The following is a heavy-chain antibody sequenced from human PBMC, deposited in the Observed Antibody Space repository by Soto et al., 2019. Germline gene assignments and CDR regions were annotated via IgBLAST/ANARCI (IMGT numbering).Heavy chain of an antibody. CDR1: GGTFSSYA. J-gene: IGHJ4*02. CDR2: IIPIFGTA. D-gene: IGHD6-6*01. Sequence: SVKVSCKASGGTFSSYAISWVRQAPGQGLEWMGGIIPIFGTANYAQKFQGRVTITADESTSTAYMELSSLRSEDTAVYYCARGMTIAARPFDYWGQGTLVTVSS. V-gene: IGHV1-69*13. CDR3: ARGMTIAARPFDY.